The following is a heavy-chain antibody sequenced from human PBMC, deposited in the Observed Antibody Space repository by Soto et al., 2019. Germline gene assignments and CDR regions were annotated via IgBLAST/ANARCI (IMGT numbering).Heavy chain of an antibody. J-gene: IGHJ4*02. CDR3: ARQIYDSDTGPNFQYYFDS. D-gene: IGHD3-22*01. CDR2: IDPSDSQT. CDR1: GYSFAGYW. Sequence: EFLKISDKGSGYSFAGYWITWVRQKPGKGLGWMGRIDPSDSQTYYSPSFRGHVTISATKSITTVFLQWSSLRASDTAMYYCARQIYDSDTGPNFQYYFDSWGQGTPVTVSS. V-gene: IGHV5-10-1*01.